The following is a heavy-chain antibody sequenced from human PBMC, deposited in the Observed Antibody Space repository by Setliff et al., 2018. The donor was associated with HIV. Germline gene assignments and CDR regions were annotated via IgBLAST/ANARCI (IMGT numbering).Heavy chain of an antibody. V-gene: IGHV3-11*05. D-gene: IGHD2-21*01. Sequence: GGSLRLSCATSGFTFSDYYMSWIRQAPGKGLEWLSFINSMSGYTNYADSVKGRFTISRENGNNALYLQMNSLRAEDTAIYYCARVSSALFLPQYHFDYWGQGTLVTVSS. CDR2: INSMSGYT. J-gene: IGHJ4*02. CDR1: GFTFSDYY. CDR3: ARVSSALFLPQYHFDY.